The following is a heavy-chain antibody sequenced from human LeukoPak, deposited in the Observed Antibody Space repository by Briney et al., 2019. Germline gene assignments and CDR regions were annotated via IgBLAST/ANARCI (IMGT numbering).Heavy chain of an antibody. V-gene: IGHV4-30-4*08. CDR3: ARGGTGTTPAYYYMDV. CDR2: IYYSGST. J-gene: IGHJ6*03. Sequence: SETLSLTCTVSGGSISSGDYYWSWIRQPPGKGLEWIGYIYYSGSTYYNPSLKSRVTISVDTSKNQFSLKLSSVTAADTAVYYRARGGTGTTPAYYYMDVWGKGTTVTVSS. D-gene: IGHD1-1*01. CDR1: GGSISSGDYY.